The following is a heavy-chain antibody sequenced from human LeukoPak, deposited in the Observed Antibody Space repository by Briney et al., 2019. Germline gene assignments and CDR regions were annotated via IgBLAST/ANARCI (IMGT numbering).Heavy chain of an antibody. CDR1: GGSIRSGSYY. V-gene: IGHV4-61*02. Sequence: KSSETLSLTCTVSGGSIRSGSYYWSWIRQPAGKGLEWIGRIYTSGSTNYNPSLKSRVTISVDTSKNQISLKLSSVTAADTAVYYCARVGFLEWPMGDIWGQGTMVTVSS. CDR2: IYTSGST. D-gene: IGHD3-3*01. J-gene: IGHJ3*02. CDR3: ARVGFLEWPMGDI.